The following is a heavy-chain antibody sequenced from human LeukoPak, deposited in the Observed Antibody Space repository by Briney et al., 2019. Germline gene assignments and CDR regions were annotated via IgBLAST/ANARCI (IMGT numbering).Heavy chain of an antibody. CDR1: GGSISSYY. Sequence: SSETLSLPCTVSGGSISSYYWSWIRQPPGKGLEWVGYIYYSGSTKYNPSLKSRVTISVDTSKNQFSLKVGSVTAADTAVYYCARRDYDDSSGYRSSYFDHWVQGTLVTVSS. D-gene: IGHD3-22*01. CDR3: ARRDYDDSSGYRSSYFDH. CDR2: IYYSGST. V-gene: IGHV4-59*08. J-gene: IGHJ4*02.